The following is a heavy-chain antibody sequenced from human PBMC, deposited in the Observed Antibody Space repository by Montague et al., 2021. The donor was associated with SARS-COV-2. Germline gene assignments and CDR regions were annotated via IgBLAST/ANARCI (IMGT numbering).Heavy chain of an antibody. J-gene: IGHJ5*02. Sequence: SETLSLTCTVSDASISSTSYYWGWIRQPPGKGLEWIGTVLHSGNTYYNPSLKSRLTISVDAPKQQFSLRLSSVTAADTAVYYCTKTDKGVVLPPRLGSFDPWGQGTLVIVSS. V-gene: IGHV4-39*01. CDR3: TKTDKGVVLPPRLGSFDP. D-gene: IGHD3-10*01. CDR2: VLHSGNT. CDR1: DASISSTSYY.